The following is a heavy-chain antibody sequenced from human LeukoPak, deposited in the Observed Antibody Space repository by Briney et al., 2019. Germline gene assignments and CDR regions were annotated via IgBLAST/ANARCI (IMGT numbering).Heavy chain of an antibody. V-gene: IGHV3-23*01. J-gene: IGHJ4*02. CDR2: ISGSGGNT. D-gene: IGHD3-22*01. Sequence: GGSLRLSCAASGFTFSSYAMSWVRQAPGKGLEWVSAISGSGGNTDCADSVKGRFTISRDNSKNTLYPQMISLRAEDTAVYYCARRRDSSDGKDFDYWGQGTLVTVSS. CDR1: GFTFSSYA. CDR3: ARRRDSSDGKDFDY.